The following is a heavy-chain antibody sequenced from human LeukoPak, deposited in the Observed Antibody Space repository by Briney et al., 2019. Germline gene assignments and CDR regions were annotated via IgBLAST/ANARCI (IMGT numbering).Heavy chain of an antibody. CDR2: ISGSGGST. Sequence: PGGSLRFSCAASGFTFSSYAMSWVRQAPGKGLEWVSAISGSGGSTYYADSVKGRFTISRDNSKNTLYIQMNSLRAEDTAVYYCARSFYDILIGYYQYFDYWGQGTLVTVSS. V-gene: IGHV3-23*01. CDR3: ARSFYDILIGYYQYFDY. J-gene: IGHJ4*02. CDR1: GFTFSSYA. D-gene: IGHD3-9*01.